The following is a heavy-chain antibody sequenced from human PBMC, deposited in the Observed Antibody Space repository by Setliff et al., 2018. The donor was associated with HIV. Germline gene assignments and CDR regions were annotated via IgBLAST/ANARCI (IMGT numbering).Heavy chain of an antibody. CDR1: GFTVSSNY. J-gene: IGHJ1*01. CDR3: ARDSGPYYDYVWGTYRPEYFQH. Sequence: PGGSLRLSCAASGFTVSSNYMSWVRQAPGKGLEWVSVIYSGGSTYYADSVKGRFTISRDNSKNTLYLQMNSLRAEDTAVYYCARDSGPYYDYVWGTYRPEYFQHWSQGTLVTVSS. CDR2: IYSGGST. D-gene: IGHD3-16*02. V-gene: IGHV3-53*01.